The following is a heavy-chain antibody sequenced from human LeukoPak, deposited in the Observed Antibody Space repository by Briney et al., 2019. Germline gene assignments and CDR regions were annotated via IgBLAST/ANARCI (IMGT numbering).Heavy chain of an antibody. CDR1: GGSFSGYY. D-gene: IGHD3-10*01. CDR2: INHSGST. V-gene: IGHV4-34*01. J-gene: IGHJ4*02. Sequence: SETLSLTCAVYGGSFSGYYWSWIRQPPGKGLEWIGEINHSGSTNYNPSLKSRVTISVDTSKNQFSLKLSSVTAADTAVYCCARTSPGITMVRGVISPIDYWGQGTLVTVSS. CDR3: ARTSPGITMVRGVISPIDY.